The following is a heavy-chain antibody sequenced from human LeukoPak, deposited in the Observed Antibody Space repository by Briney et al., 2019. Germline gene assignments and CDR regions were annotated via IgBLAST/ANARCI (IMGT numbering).Heavy chain of an antibody. Sequence: SETLSLTCAVYGGSFSGYYWSWIPQPPGKGLEWIGEINHSGSTNYNPSLKSRVTISVDTSKNQFSLKLSSVTAADTAVYYCARGPFWRGVITNYYFDYWGQGTLVTVSS. CDR2: INHSGST. CDR1: GGSFSGYY. CDR3: ARGPFWRGVITNYYFDY. V-gene: IGHV4-34*01. J-gene: IGHJ4*02. D-gene: IGHD3-22*01.